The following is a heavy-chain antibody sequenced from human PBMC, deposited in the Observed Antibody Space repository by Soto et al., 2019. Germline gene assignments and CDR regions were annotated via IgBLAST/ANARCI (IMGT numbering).Heavy chain of an antibody. J-gene: IGHJ6*02. V-gene: IGHV3-74*01. D-gene: IGHD6-19*01. CDR2: IYSDGSIT. Sequence: GGSLRLSCAASGFTFSSYWMHWFRQAPGKGLVWVARIYSDGSITYYADSVKGRFTISRDNSKNTLYLQMNSLRVEDTAVYYCAKDGSHLAVAGTSPTSYFYGLAVWGQGTTVTVSS. CDR3: AKDGSHLAVAGTSPTSYFYGLAV. CDR1: GFTFSSYW.